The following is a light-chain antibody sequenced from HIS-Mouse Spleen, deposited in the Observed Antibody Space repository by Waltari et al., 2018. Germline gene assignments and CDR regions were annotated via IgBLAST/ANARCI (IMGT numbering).Light chain of an antibody. J-gene: IGLJ2*01. Sequence: SYVLTQPPSVSVAPGQTARITWGGNNIGSKSVQWYQQKQGQAPVLVVYDDSDRPSGIPERFSGSNSGNTATLTISRVEAGDEADYYCQVWDSSSDHPVVFGGGTKLTVL. CDR3: QVWDSSSDHPVV. CDR1: NIGSKS. CDR2: DDS. V-gene: IGLV3-21*02.